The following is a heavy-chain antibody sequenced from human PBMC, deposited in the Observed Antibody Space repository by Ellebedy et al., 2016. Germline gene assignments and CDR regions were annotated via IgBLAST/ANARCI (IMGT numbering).Heavy chain of an antibody. V-gene: IGHV4-59*01. CDR3: ARGPSGSHNWFDP. Sequence: SETLSLTCTVSGGSMSTYYWSWIRQPPGKGLEWIAYIYYSGSANYNPSLKSRVTISVDTYKNQFSLILRSVTAADTAIYYCARGPSGSHNWFDPWGQGTLVTVSS. CDR1: GGSMSTYY. D-gene: IGHD1-26*01. J-gene: IGHJ5*02. CDR2: IYYSGSA.